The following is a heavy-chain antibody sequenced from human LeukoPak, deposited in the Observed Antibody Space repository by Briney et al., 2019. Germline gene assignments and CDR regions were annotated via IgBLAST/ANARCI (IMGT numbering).Heavy chain of an antibody. V-gene: IGHV1-46*01. Sequence: ASVKVSCKASGYTFTSYYMHWVRQAPGQGLEWMGIINPSGGSTSYAQKFQGRVTMTRDTSISTAYMELSRLRSDDTAVYYCARARGYYDREFDYWGQGTLVTVSS. CDR2: INPSGGST. D-gene: IGHD3-22*01. CDR3: ARARGYYDREFDY. J-gene: IGHJ4*02. CDR1: GYTFTSYY.